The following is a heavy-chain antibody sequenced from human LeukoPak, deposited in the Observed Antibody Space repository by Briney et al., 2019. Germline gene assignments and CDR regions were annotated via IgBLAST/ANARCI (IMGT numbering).Heavy chain of an antibody. J-gene: IGHJ6*02. V-gene: IGHV3-9*01. CDR2: ISWNSGSK. Sequence: PGGSLRLSCAASGFTFDDYAMHWVRQGPGKGLEWVSGISWNSGSKGYADSVKGRFTISRDNAKNSLYLQMNSLRAEDTALYYCAKDPVPSSYYYYGMDFWGQGTTVTVSS. D-gene: IGHD6-13*01. CDR1: GFTFDDYA. CDR3: AKDPVPSSYYYYGMDF.